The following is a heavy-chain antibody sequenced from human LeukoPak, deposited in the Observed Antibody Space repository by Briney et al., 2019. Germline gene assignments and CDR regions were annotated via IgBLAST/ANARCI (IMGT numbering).Heavy chain of an antibody. D-gene: IGHD6-13*01. CDR3: ARRNSGSDAFDI. CDR1: GGTFSSYA. Sequence: ASVKVSCKASGGTFSSYAISWVRQMPGKGLEWMGIIYPGDSDTRYSPSFQGQVTISADKSISTAHLQWSSLKASDTAMYYCARRNSGSDAFDIWGQGTMVTVSS. V-gene: IGHV5-51*01. J-gene: IGHJ3*02. CDR2: IYPGDSDT.